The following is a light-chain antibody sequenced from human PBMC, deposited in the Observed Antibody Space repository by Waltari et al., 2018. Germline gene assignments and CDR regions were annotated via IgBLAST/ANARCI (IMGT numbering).Light chain of an antibody. CDR2: MNK. CDR3: AAWDDRLSVV. J-gene: IGLJ3*02. V-gene: IGLV1-47*01. CDR1: SSNIGSHY. Sequence: QSVLTQPPSASGTPGQRVTISCSGSSSNIGSHYVYWYQQLPGTAPKLLIYMNKQRPSGVPDRFSGSKSGTSASLAISGLRSEDEADYYCAAWDDRLSVVFGGGTKLTVL.